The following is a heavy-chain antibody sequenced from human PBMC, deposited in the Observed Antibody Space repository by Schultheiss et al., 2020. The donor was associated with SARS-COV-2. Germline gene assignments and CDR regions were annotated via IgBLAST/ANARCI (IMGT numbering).Heavy chain of an antibody. CDR3: AKGVGVAANNWFDP. Sequence: GGSLRLSCAGSGFIFNDFNMNWVRQAPGKGLEWVAVISYDGSNKYYADSVKGRFTISRDNSKNTLYLQMNSLRAEDTAVYYCAKGVGVAANNWFDPWGQGTLVTVSS. CDR1: GFIFNDFN. D-gene: IGHD6-19*01. J-gene: IGHJ5*02. V-gene: IGHV3-30-3*01. CDR2: ISYDGSNK.